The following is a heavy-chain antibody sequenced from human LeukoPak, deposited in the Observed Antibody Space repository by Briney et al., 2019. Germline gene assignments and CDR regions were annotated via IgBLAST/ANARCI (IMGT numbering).Heavy chain of an antibody. J-gene: IGHJ4*02. CDR3: AREQTSRTTGTTSDDY. V-gene: IGHV1-46*01. CDR1: GYTFTSYY. D-gene: IGHD1-1*01. CDR2: INPSGGST. Sequence: ASMKVSCKASGYTFTSYYMHWVRQAPGQGLEWMGNINPSGGSTSYAQKFQGRVTMTRDTSTSTVYMELSSLRSEDTAVYYCAREQTSRTTGTTSDDYWGQGTLVTVSS.